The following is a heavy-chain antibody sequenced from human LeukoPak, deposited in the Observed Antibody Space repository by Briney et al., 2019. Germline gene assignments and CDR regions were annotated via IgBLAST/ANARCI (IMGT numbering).Heavy chain of an antibody. CDR3: ARDPTTVVSVPYYFGD. D-gene: IGHD4-11*01. J-gene: IGHJ4*02. CDR1: GRSIIGYH. Sequence: PSETLSLTCGLFGRSIIGYHWNWIRQSPGKGLEWIGEINHSGSANYNPSFKSRVTISLDTSKNQFSLELRSVTAADTAVYYCARDPTTVVSVPYYFGDWGQGTLVTVSS. CDR2: INHSGSA. V-gene: IGHV4-34*01.